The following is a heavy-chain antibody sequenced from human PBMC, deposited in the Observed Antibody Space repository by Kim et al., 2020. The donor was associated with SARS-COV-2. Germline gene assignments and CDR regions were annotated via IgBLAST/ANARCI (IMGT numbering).Heavy chain of an antibody. D-gene: IGHD3-3*01. CDR3: AGAPNDFWSGYPYYFDS. J-gene: IGHJ4*02. V-gene: IGHV4-61*01. CDR1: GGSVSSGSYF. CDR2: IYYSGNT. Sequence: SETLSLTCTVSGGSVSSGSYFWSWIRQPPGKGLEWIGYIYYSGNTNYNPSLKSRFTMSVATSKNPFSLKLRSVTAADTAVYYCAGAPNDFWSGYPYYFDSGRQGTLVPVSS.